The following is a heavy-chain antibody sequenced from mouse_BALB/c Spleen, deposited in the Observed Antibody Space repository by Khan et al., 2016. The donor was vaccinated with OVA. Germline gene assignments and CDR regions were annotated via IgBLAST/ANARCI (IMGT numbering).Heavy chain of an antibody. CDR2: IYFSGTI. CDR1: GYSITSGYS. Sequence: EVQLQESGPDLVKPSQSLSLTCTVTGYSITSGYSWHWIRQFPGNKLEWMGYIYFSGTINYNPSLKSRISITRDTSKNQFFLQLNTVTTEDTATYYCAIDGNYKDYWGQGTSVTVSS. J-gene: IGHJ4*01. CDR3: AIDGNYKDY. V-gene: IGHV3-1*02. D-gene: IGHD2-1*01.